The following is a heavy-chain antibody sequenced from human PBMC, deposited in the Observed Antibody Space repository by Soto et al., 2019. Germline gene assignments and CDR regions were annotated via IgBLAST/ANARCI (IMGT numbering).Heavy chain of an antibody. J-gene: IGHJ4*02. CDR1: GGTFSSYA. Sequence: QVQLVQSGAEVKKPGSSVKVSCKASGGTFSSYAISWVRQAPGQGLEWMGGIIPLFGTANYAQKFQGRVKITADESTSTADMELSSLRSEDTAVYYCARVSETSAPGYWGQGTLVTVSS. V-gene: IGHV1-69*01. CDR2: IIPLFGTA. CDR3: ARVSETSAPGY. D-gene: IGHD6-25*01.